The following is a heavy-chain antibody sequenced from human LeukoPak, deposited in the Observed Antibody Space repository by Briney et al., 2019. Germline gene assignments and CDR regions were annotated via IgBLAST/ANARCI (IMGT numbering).Heavy chain of an antibody. V-gene: IGHV3-7*01. D-gene: IGHD3-22*01. J-gene: IGHJ4*02. Sequence: GGSLRLSCAASGFTFSTYWMTWARQAPGKGLEWVANIKFDGSEEYYVDSVHGRFAISRDNAKNSLYLQMNSLRAEDTAVYYCVRAPRAWLLGYYFEYWGQGTQVTVSS. CDR2: IKFDGSEE. CDR3: VRAPRAWLLGYYFEY. CDR1: GFTFSTYW.